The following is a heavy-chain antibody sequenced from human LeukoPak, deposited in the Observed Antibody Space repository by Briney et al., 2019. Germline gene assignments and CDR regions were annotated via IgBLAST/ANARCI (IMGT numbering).Heavy chain of an antibody. CDR1: GFTFSSYS. V-gene: IGHV3-48*01. CDR2: ISSSSSTI. CDR3: ARGLAPPSFPSSWFDP. D-gene: IGHD3-16*02. J-gene: IGHJ5*02. Sequence: HPGGSLRLSCAASGFTFSSYSMNWVRQAPGKGLEWVSYISSSSSTIYYADSVKGRFTISRDNSKNTLYLQMNSLRAEDTAVYYCARGLAPPSFPSSWFDPWGQGTLVTVSS.